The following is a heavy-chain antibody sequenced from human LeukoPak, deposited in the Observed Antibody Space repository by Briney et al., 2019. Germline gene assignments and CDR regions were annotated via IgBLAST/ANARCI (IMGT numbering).Heavy chain of an antibody. J-gene: IGHJ4*02. CDR2: ISSSGRSI. CDR1: GFTFNIYE. Sequence: GGSLSLSCAASGFTFNIYEMNWVRQAPGKGREGSSYISSSGRSIYYADSVRGRFTISRDNAKNSVYLQMNSLRVEDTAIYYCAKEDIAGNGFPFDSWGQGRMVTVSS. CDR3: AKEDIAGNGFPFDS. V-gene: IGHV3-48*03. D-gene: IGHD5-12*01.